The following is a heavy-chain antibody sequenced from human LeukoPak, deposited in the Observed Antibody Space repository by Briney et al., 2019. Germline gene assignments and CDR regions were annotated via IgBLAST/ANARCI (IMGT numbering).Heavy chain of an antibody. CDR1: GFTFSNYE. V-gene: IGHV3-48*03. J-gene: IGHJ4*02. D-gene: IGHD3-16*01. CDR2: ISSSGDTI. Sequence: TGGSLRLSCAASGFTFSNYEMNWVRQAPGKGLEWVSYISSSGDTIFYADSVKGRFTISRDNAKNSLYLQMNSLRAEDTAVYYCARVRGSRTQPFDYWGQGTLVTVSS. CDR3: ARVRGSRTQPFDY.